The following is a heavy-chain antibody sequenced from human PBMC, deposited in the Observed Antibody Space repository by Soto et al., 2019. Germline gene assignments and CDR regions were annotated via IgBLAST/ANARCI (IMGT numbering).Heavy chain of an antibody. D-gene: IGHD2-15*01. V-gene: IGHV1-18*01. J-gene: IGHJ4*02. Sequence: QVQLVQSGAEVKKPGASVKVSCKASGYTFTSYGISWVRQAPGQGLEWMGWISAYNGNTNYPHKLQGRVTMTTDTSTSAAYMELRRLRSDDPAVDYWVVVGQPYSFDYWGQGTLVTVSS. CDR1: GYTFTSYG. CDR2: ISAYNGNT. CDR3: VVVGQPYSFDY.